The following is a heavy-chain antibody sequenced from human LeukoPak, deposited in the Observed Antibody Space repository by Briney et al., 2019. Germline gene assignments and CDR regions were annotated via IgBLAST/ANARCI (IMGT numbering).Heavy chain of an antibody. D-gene: IGHD5-18*01. CDR1: GFTVSSNY. CDR3: ARGIGYSYGYAYFDY. V-gene: IGHV3-53*01. J-gene: IGHJ4*02. CDR2: IYSGGST. Sequence: GGSLILSCAASGFTVSSNYMSWVRQAPGKGLEWVSVIYSGGSTYYADSVKGRFTISRDNSKNTLYLQMNSLRAEDTAVYYCARGIGYSYGYAYFDYWGQGTLVTVSS.